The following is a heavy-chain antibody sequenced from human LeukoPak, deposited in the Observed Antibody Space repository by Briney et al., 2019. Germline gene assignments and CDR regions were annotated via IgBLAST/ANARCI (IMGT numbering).Heavy chain of an antibody. Sequence: SETLSLTCTVSGGSISSYYWSWIRQPPGKGLEWIGYIYYSGSTNYNPSLKSRVTISVDTSKNQFSLKLSSVTAADTAVYYCAREGLLRTLDYWGQGTLVTVSS. CDR3: AREGLLRTLDY. CDR1: GGSISSYY. D-gene: IGHD2-2*01. CDR2: IYYSGST. V-gene: IGHV4-59*12. J-gene: IGHJ4*02.